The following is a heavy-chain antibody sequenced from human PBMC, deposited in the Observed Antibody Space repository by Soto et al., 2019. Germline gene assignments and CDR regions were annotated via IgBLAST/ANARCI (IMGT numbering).Heavy chain of an antibody. D-gene: IGHD3-3*01. J-gene: IGHJ6*02. CDR3: ARDESITIFGVVPRMDV. V-gene: IGHV3-21*01. CDR2: ISSSSSYI. Sequence: GWSLRLSCASSVFTFISYSMNWVRQAPGKGLEWVSSISSSSSYIYYADSVKGRFTISRDNAKNSLYLQMNSLRAEDTAVYYCARDESITIFGVVPRMDVWGQGTTVTVSS. CDR1: VFTFISYS.